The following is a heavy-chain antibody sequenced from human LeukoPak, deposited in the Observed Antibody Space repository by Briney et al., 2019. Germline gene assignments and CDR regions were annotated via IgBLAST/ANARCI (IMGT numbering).Heavy chain of an antibody. Sequence: PGRSLRLSCAASGFTFDDYAMHWVRQAPGKGLEWVSGISYAGSVKGRFTISRDNAKNSVYLQMNSLRAEDTAVYYCARASSGTQDAFDIWGQGTMVTVSS. D-gene: IGHD2-15*01. J-gene: IGHJ3*02. CDR1: GFTFDDYA. CDR2: I. V-gene: IGHV3-9*01. CDR3: ARASSGTQDAFDI.